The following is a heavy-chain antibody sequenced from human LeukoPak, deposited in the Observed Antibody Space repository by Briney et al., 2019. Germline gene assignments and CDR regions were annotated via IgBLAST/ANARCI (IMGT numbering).Heavy chain of an antibody. J-gene: IGHJ4*02. CDR1: GGSISSGDYY. D-gene: IGHD6-6*01. V-gene: IGHV4-30-4*08. Sequence: PSETLSLTCTVSGGSISSGDYYWSWTRQPPGKGLEWIGYIYYSGGTYYNPSLKSRVTISVDTSKNQFSLKLSSVTAADTAVYYCARKEQLADYFDYWGQGTLVTVSS. CDR3: ARKEQLADYFDY. CDR2: IYYSGGT.